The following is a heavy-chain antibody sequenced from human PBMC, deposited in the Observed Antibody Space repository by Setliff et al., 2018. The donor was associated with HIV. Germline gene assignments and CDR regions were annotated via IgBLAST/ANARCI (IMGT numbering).Heavy chain of an antibody. Sequence: SETLSLTCTVSGDSISSGGYYWSWIRQSPGKGLEWIGYIYYSGSSYYNPSLQSRITMSVETSMNQFSLRLTSVTAADTAIYYCARTIQPSGSPFDFWGQGMLVTVPQ. V-gene: IGHV4-31*03. CDR3: ARTIQPSGSPFDF. CDR1: GDSISSGGYY. J-gene: IGHJ4*02. CDR2: IYYSGSS. D-gene: IGHD2-21*01.